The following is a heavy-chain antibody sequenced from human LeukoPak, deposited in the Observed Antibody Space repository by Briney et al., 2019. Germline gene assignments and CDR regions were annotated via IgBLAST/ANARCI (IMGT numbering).Heavy chain of an antibody. Sequence: GGSLRLSCVASGFPFSSYWMTWVRQAPGKGLEWVSAISGSGGSTYYADSVKGRFTISRDNSKNTLYLQMNSLRAEDTAVYYCAKDSATVTTTDYWGQGTLVTVSS. CDR1: GFPFSSYW. V-gene: IGHV3-23*01. CDR2: ISGSGGST. J-gene: IGHJ4*02. D-gene: IGHD4-17*01. CDR3: AKDSATVTTTDY.